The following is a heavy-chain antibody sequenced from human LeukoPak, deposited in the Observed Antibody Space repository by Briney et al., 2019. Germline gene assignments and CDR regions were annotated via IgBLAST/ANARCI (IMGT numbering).Heavy chain of an antibody. CDR1: GFTFYSYA. V-gene: IGHV3-21*05. D-gene: IGHD6-19*01. CDR2: LSSSSSYT. CDR3: ARVGRRVAVAGNAFDI. Sequence: GGTLRLFCAASGFTFYSYAMDWVRQARGKGLECVSYLSSSSSYTNYADSVKGRFTISRDNAKNSLYLQMNSLRAEDTAVYYCARVGRRVAVAGNAFDIWGQGTMVTVSS. J-gene: IGHJ3*02.